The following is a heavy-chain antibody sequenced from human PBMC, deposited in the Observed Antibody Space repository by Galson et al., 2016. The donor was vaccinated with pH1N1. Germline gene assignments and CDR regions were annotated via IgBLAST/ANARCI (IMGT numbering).Heavy chain of an antibody. Sequence: SLRLSCAASGFTFSSYWMHWVRQAPGKGLEWVANIKEDGSEKYYVDSVKGRFTVSRDNAKNSLYLQMNSLRAEDMAVYYCARAIGSSSPYWGQGALVTVSS. CDR1: GFTFSSYW. CDR3: ARAIGSSSPY. J-gene: IGHJ4*02. D-gene: IGHD6-6*01. V-gene: IGHV3-7*01. CDR2: IKEDGSEK.